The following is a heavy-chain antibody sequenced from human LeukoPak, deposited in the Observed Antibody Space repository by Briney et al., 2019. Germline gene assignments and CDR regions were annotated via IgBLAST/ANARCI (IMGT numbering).Heavy chain of an antibody. Sequence: ASVKVSCKASGYTLTSYDINWVRQATGQGLEWMGWMNPNSGNTGYAQKFQGRVTIARNTSISTAYMELSSLRSEDTAVYYCARALSLWSGYYGPYYYMDVWGKGTTVTVSS. CDR1: GYTLTSYD. CDR3: ARALSLWSGYYGPYYYMDV. CDR2: MNPNSGNT. J-gene: IGHJ6*03. D-gene: IGHD3-3*01. V-gene: IGHV1-8*03.